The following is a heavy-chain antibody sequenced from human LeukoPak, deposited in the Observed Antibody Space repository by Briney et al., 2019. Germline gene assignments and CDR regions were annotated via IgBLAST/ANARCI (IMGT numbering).Heavy chain of an antibody. CDR3: ARSLYGDYQIWYSFDY. Sequence: SETLSLTCAVYGGSFSGYYWSWIRQPPGKWLEWIGEINHSGSTNYNPSLKSRVTISVDTSKNQFSLKLSSVTAADTAVYYCARSLYGDYQIWYSFDYWGQGTLVTVSS. CDR2: INHSGST. CDR1: GGSFSGYY. D-gene: IGHD4-17*01. J-gene: IGHJ4*02. V-gene: IGHV4-34*01.